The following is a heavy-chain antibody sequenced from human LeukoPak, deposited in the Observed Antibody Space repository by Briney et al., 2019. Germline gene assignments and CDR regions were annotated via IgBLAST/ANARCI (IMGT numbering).Heavy chain of an antibody. CDR2: INHSGST. V-gene: IGHV4-34*01. J-gene: IGHJ6*03. Sequence: SETLSLTCAVYGGSFSGYYWSWIRQPPGKGLEWIGEINHSGSTNYNPSLKSRVTISVGTSKNQFSLKLSSVTAADTAVYYCARTEYYYMDVWGKGTTVTVSS. CDR3: ARTEYYYMDV. CDR1: GGSFSGYY. D-gene: IGHD1-14*01.